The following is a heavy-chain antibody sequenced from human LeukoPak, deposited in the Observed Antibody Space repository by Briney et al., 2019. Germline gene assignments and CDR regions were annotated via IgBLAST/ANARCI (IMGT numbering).Heavy chain of an antibody. CDR1: GFTFSSYG. CDR2: ISYDGSNK. J-gene: IGHJ4*02. D-gene: IGHD5-12*01. Sequence: QTGGSLRLSCAASGFTFSSYGMHWVRQAPGKGLEWVAVISYDGSNKYYADSVKGRFTISRDNSKNTLYLQMNSLRAEDTAVYYCAKDAELLWLRLAYYFDYWGQGTLVTVSS. V-gene: IGHV3-30*18. CDR3: AKDAELLWLRLAYYFDY.